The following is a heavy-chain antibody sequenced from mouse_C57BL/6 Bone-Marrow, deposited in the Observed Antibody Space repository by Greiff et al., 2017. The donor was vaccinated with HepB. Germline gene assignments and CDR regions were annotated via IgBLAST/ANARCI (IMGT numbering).Heavy chain of an antibody. D-gene: IGHD1-1*01. J-gene: IGHJ1*03. CDR3: ARSPYYYGSSYFYWYFDV. CDR2: ISYSGST. CDR1: GYSITGDY. Sequence: EVQLQQSGPGLAKPSQPLSLTCSVTGYSITGDYWNWIRKFPGNKLEYMGYISYSGSTYYNPSPKSRISITRDTSKNQYYLQLNSVTTEDTATYYCARSPYYYGSSYFYWYFDVWGTGTTVTVSS. V-gene: IGHV3-8*01.